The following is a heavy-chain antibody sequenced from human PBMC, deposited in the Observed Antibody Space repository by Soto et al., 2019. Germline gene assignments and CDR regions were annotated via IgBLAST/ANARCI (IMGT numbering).Heavy chain of an antibody. CDR3: AASIFYYGMDV. V-gene: IGHV5-51*01. CDR2: IYPGDSDT. CDR1: GYTFTNYW. Sequence: GESLKISCKGSGYTFTNYWIGWVRQMPGKGLEWMGIIYPGDSDTKCNPSFQGQVTISADKSITTTYLQWSSLKASDTAIYYCAASIFYYGMDVWGQGTTVTVSS. J-gene: IGHJ6*02.